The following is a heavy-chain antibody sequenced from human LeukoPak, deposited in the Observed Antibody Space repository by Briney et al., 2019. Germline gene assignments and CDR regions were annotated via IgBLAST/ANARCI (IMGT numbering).Heavy chain of an antibody. D-gene: IGHD2-21*02. J-gene: IGHJ5*02. CDR3: ARVVRGVVTSNWFDP. Sequence: SETLSLTCTVSGESLNTYYWTWIRKTPGKELEWIGFVASSGTSKYNPSLKSRVSISIDTSKNQFSLALTSVTPADTAVYYCARVVRGVVTSNWFDPWGQGTLVSVSS. CDR2: VASSGTS. V-gene: IGHV4-59*01. CDR1: GESLNTYY.